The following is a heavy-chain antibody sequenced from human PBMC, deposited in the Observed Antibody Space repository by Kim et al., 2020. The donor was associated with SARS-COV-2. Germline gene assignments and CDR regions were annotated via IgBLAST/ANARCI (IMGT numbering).Heavy chain of an antibody. V-gene: IGHV1-3*01. D-gene: IGHD2-21*02. Sequence: YSQNSQGRVTITRDTSASTAYMELSSLTSEDTGVYYCASTNCGGDCYYDYWGQGTLVTVSS. CDR3: ASTNCGGDCYYDY. J-gene: IGHJ4*02.